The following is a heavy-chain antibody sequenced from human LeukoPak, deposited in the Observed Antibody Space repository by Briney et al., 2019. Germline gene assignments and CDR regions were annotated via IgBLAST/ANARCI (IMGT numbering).Heavy chain of an antibody. Sequence: SETLSLTCAVYGGSFSGYYWSWIRQPPGKGLEWIGEINHSGSTNYNPSLKSRVTISVDKSKNQFSLKLSSVTAADTAVYYCAREGFGELSFDYWGQGTLVTVPS. CDR2: INHSGST. CDR1: GGSFSGYY. V-gene: IGHV4-34*01. CDR3: AREGFGELSFDY. D-gene: IGHD3-10*01. J-gene: IGHJ4*02.